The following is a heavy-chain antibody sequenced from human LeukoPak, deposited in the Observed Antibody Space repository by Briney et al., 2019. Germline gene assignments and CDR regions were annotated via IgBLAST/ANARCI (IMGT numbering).Heavy chain of an antibody. Sequence: GGSLRLSCAASGFTFSSYAMSWVRQAPGKGLEWVSAISGSGGSTYYADSVKGRFTISRDNSKNTLYLQMNSLRAEDTAVYYCAKGSREYSYGSIDYWGQGTLVTVSS. CDR1: GFTFSSYA. CDR2: ISGSGGST. J-gene: IGHJ4*02. D-gene: IGHD5-18*01. V-gene: IGHV3-23*01. CDR3: AKGSREYSYGSIDY.